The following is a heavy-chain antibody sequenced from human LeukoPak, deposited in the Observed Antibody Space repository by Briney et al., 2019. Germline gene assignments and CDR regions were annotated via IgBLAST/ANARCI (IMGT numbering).Heavy chain of an antibody. CDR1: GFTFSSYW. D-gene: IGHD3-22*01. CDR3: ARDKGSYYYDSSGAVDY. CDR2: IKQDGSEK. V-gene: IGHV3-7*01. J-gene: IGHJ4*02. Sequence: GGSLRLSCAASGFTFSSYWMSWVRQAPGKGLEWVANIKQDGSEKYYVDSVKGRFTISRDNAKNSLYLQMNSLRAEDTAVYYCARDKGSYYYDSSGAVDYWGQGTPVTVSS.